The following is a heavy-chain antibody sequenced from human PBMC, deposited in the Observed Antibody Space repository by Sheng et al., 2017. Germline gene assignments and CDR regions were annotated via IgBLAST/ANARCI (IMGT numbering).Heavy chain of an antibody. Sequence: QVQLVQSGAEVKKPGSSVKVSCKASGGTFSSYAISWVRQAPGQGLEWMGGIIPIFGTANYAQKFQGRVTITADESTSTAYMELSSLRSEDTAVYYCAREGERDDILTGSAWLGAFDIWGQGTMVTVSS. J-gene: IGHJ3*02. V-gene: IGHV1-69*13. CDR1: GGTFSSYA. CDR3: AREGERDDILTGSAWLGAFDI. CDR2: IIPIFGTA. D-gene: IGHD3-9*01.